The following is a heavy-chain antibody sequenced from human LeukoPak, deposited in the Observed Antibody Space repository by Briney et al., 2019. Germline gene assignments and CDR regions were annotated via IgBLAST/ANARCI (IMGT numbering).Heavy chain of an antibody. CDR1: GFTFSSYN. CDR3: ARDKPVATLGNYFVY. CDR2: ISSSSSTI. V-gene: IGHV3-48*01. J-gene: IGHJ4*02. D-gene: IGHD5-12*01. Sequence: GGSLRLSCAASGFTFSSYNMNWVRQAPGKGLEWVSHISSSSSTIYYADSVKGRFTISRYNDKNSLYLQMNSLSAVDTDVYYCARDKPVATLGNYFVYWGEGTLVSVSS.